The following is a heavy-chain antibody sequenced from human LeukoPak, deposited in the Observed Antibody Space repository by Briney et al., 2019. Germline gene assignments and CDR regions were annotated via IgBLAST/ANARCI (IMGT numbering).Heavy chain of an antibody. CDR1: GFTFSSYS. Sequence: GGSLRLSCAASGFTFSSYSMNWVRQAPGKGLEWVSSISSSSSYIYYADSVKGRFTISRDNAKNSLYLQMNSLRAEDTAVYYCAKGGAKLRFGELHYYFDYWGQGTLVTVSS. CDR3: AKGGAKLRFGELHYYFDY. J-gene: IGHJ4*02. V-gene: IGHV3-21*01. D-gene: IGHD3-10*01. CDR2: ISSSSSYI.